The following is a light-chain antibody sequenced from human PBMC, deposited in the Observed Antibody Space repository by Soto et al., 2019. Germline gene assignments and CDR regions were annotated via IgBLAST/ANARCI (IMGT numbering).Light chain of an antibody. J-gene: IGKJ4*01. Sequence: DIQMTQSPSSLSASVGDRVTITCRASQGISNYLAWYQQMPGKVPKLLIYAASTLQAGVPSRFSGSGSGTDFTLTISTLQPEDVATDYCQRDNSAPATVGGGTKVEIK. V-gene: IGKV1-27*01. CDR3: QRDNSAPAT. CDR1: QGISNY. CDR2: AAS.